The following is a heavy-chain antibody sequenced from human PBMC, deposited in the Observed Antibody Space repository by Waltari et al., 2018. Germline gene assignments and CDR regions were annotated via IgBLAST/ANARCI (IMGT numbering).Heavy chain of an antibody. CDR1: GFTFSSYW. CDR2: INTDGSST. J-gene: IGHJ3*02. D-gene: IGHD3-9*01. Sequence: EVQLVESGGGLVQPGGSLRLSCAASGFTFSSYWMHWVRQAPGKGLVWVSRINTDGSSTSYADSGKGRFTISRDNAKNTLYLQMNSLRAEDTAVYYCARYYDTPDAFDIWGQGTMVTVSS. V-gene: IGHV3-74*01. CDR3: ARYYDTPDAFDI.